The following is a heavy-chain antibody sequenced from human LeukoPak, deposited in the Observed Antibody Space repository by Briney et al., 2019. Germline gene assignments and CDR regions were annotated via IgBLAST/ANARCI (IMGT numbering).Heavy chain of an antibody. Sequence: SETLSLTCTVSGGSISSYYWSWIRQPAGKGLEWIGRIYTSGSTNYNPSLKSRVTMSVDTSKDQFSLKLSSVTAADTAVYYCARGGRYCSSTSCYFEDYWGQGTLATVSS. D-gene: IGHD2-2*01. V-gene: IGHV4-4*07. CDR2: IYTSGST. CDR3: ARGGRYCSSTSCYFEDY. J-gene: IGHJ4*02. CDR1: GGSISSYY.